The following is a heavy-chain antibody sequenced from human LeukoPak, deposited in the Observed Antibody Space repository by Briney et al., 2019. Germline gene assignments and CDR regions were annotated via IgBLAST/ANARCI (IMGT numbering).Heavy chain of an antibody. CDR2: ISYDGSNK. CDR3: AKEGYYYDSSGYNYYYGMDV. J-gene: IGHJ6*02. D-gene: IGHD3-22*01. V-gene: IGHV3-30*18. Sequence: PGGSLRLSCAASGFTFSSYGMHWVRQAPGKGLEWVAVISYDGSNKYYADSVKGRFTISRDNSKNTLYLQMNSLRAEDTAVHYCAKEGYYYDSSGYNYYYGMDVWGQGTTVTVSS. CDR1: GFTFSSYG.